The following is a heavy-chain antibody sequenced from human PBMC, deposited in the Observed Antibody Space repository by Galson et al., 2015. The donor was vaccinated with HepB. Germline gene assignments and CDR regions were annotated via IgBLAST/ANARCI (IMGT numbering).Heavy chain of an antibody. CDR3: AGAYSSGWYDC. J-gene: IGHJ5*01. CDR1: GFSFSSYG. V-gene: IGHV3-33*01. D-gene: IGHD3-22*01. CDR2: IWYDGSKE. Sequence: LRLSCAASGFSFSSYGMHWVRQAPGKGLEWVAVIWYDGSKEYYADSVKGRFTISRDNSNNTLYLQMNSLRAEDTAVYFCAGAYSSGWYDCWGQGTLVTVSS.